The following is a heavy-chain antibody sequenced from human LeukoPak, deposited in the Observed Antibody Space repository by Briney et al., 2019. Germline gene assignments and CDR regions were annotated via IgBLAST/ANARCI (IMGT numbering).Heavy chain of an antibody. CDR2: ISGSGGST. V-gene: IGHV3-23*01. D-gene: IGHD4-17*01. J-gene: IGHJ6*02. CDR3: ARARLRSEDYYYYGMDV. CDR1: GFTFSSYA. Sequence: PGGSLRLSCAASGFTFSSYAMSWVRQAPGKGLEWVSAISGSGGSTYYADSVKGRFTISRDNSKNTLYLQMNSLRAEDTAVYYCARARLRSEDYYYYGMDVWGQGTTVTVSS.